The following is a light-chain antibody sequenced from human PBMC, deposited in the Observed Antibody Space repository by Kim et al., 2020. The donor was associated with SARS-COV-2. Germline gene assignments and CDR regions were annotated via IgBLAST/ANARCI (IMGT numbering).Light chain of an antibody. J-gene: IGKJ5*01. CDR1: QSVGTS. CDR3: QHYNAWPPGT. V-gene: IGKV3D-15*01. Sequence: EVVMTQSPATLSVSPGESATLSCRASQSVGTSLAWYQQRPGRAPRLLIYGASTRATGIPARFSGSGSGTEFVFTVSSLQSEDFAVYYCQHYNAWPPGTFGPETRLEIK. CDR2: GAS.